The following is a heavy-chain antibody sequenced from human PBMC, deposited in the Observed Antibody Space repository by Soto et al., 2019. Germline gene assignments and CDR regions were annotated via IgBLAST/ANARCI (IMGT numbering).Heavy chain of an antibody. CDR1: GFTFSSYS. CDR3: ARDQQAIFGVVTEADAFDI. Sequence: GGSLRLSCAASGFTFSSYSMNWVRQAPGKGLEWVSSISSSSSYIYYADSVKGRFTISRDNAKNSLYLQMNSLRAEDTAVYYCARDQQAIFGVVTEADAFDIWGQGTMVTVSS. D-gene: IGHD3-3*01. CDR2: ISSSSSYI. J-gene: IGHJ3*02. V-gene: IGHV3-21*01.